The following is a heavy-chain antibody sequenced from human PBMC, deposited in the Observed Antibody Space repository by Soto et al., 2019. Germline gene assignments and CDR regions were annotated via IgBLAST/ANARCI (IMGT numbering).Heavy chain of an antibody. D-gene: IGHD2-2*01. Sequence: VQLLESGGGLVQPGGSLRLSYAASGFTFSSYAMKWVRQAPGKGLEWVSLIGESGTPTYYADSVKGRFTISRDNSGNTLFLEMYSLRAEDTAVYYCARYIPGVRYYGMDVWGQGTTVTVSS. CDR1: GFTFSSYA. CDR2: IGESGTPT. J-gene: IGHJ6*02. V-gene: IGHV3-23*01. CDR3: ARYIPGVRYYGMDV.